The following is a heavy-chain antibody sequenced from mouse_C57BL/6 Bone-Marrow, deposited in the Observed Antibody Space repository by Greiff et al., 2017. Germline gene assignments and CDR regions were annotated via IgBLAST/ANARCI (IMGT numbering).Heavy chain of an antibody. D-gene: IGHD1-1*01. CDR1: GYAFSSSW. J-gene: IGHJ2*01. Sequence: VQLQQSGAELVKPGASVKISCKASGYAFSSSWMNWVKQRPGKGLEWIGRIYPGDGDTNYNGKFKGKATLTADTSSSTAYMQLSSLTSEDSAVYFCARDYYGSSYYFDYWGQGTTLTVSS. CDR2: IYPGDGDT. CDR3: ARDYYGSSYYFDY. V-gene: IGHV1-82*01.